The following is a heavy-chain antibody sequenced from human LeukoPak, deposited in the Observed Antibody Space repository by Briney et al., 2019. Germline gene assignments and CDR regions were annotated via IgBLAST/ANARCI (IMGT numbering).Heavy chain of an antibody. CDR1: GFTFSSYS. V-gene: IGHV3-23*01. CDR2: ISGSGGST. Sequence: GSLRLSCAASGFTFSSYSISWVRHPPGKGLEWVSAISGSGGSTYYAASVKGRFTISRDNSKNRLYLQMNSLRAEDTAVYYCAKGDIVAENWGQGTLVTVSS. D-gene: IGHD5-12*01. CDR3: AKGDIVAEN. J-gene: IGHJ4*02.